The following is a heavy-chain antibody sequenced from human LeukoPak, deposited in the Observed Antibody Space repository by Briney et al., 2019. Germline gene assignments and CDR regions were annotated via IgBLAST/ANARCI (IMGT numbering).Heavy chain of an antibody. CDR3: ARAPLRGPQKGFDY. CDR1: VGSFSGYY. Sequence: SETLSLTCAVYVGSFSGYYWSWIREPPGKGLEWMGEINHSGSTNYNPSLKSRVTISVDTAKNQFSLKLSSVTAADTAVYYGARAPLRGPQKGFDYWGQGTLVTVSS. CDR2: INHSGST. V-gene: IGHV4-34*01. J-gene: IGHJ4*02. D-gene: IGHD6-25*01.